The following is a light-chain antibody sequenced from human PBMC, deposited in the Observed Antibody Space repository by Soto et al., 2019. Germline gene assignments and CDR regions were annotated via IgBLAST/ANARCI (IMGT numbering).Light chain of an antibody. Sequence: QSVLTQPASVSGSPGQSTTISCTGTSSDVGGYNEVSWYQQRPGKAPKLMIYDVTNRPSGVSNRFSGSKSGNTASLTISGLQAEDVAYYYCTANAAGSTLIFGGGTKVTDL. V-gene: IGLV2-14*03. J-gene: IGLJ2*01. CDR2: DVT. CDR3: TANAAGSTLI. CDR1: SSDVGGYNE.